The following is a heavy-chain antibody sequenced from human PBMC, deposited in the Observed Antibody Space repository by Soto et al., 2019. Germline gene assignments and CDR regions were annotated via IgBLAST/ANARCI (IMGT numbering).Heavy chain of an antibody. CDR2: ISYDGGNK. D-gene: IGHD6-6*01. V-gene: IGHV3-30*18. CDR3: AKDRAYSSSSRAAGWFDP. Sequence: PGGSLRLSCAASGFTFSSYGMHWVRQAPGKGLEWVAVISYDGGNKYYADSVKGRFTISRDNSKNTLYLQMNSLRAEDTAVYYCAKDRAYSSSSRAAGWFDPWGQGTLVTVSS. J-gene: IGHJ5*02. CDR1: GFTFSSYG.